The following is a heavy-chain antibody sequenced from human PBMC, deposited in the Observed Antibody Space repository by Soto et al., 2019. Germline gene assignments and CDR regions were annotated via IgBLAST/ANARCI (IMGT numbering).Heavy chain of an antibody. CDR1: GYALTELS. CDR3: ATTGNPRSSWLINDY. D-gene: IGHD6-13*01. J-gene: IGHJ4*01. V-gene: IGHV1-24*01. Sequence: GASVKVSCKVSGYALTELSMHWVRQAPGKGLEWMGGFDPEDGETIYAQKFQGRVTMTEDTSTDTAYMELSSLRSEDTAVYYCATTGNPRSSWLINDYWGHGTLVTVSS. CDR2: FDPEDGET.